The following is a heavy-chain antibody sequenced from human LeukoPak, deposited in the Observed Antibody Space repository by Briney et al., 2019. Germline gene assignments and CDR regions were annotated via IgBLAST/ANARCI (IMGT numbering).Heavy chain of an antibody. CDR3: ASLSLYSSSWYRSSGPSYLFDY. V-gene: IGHV4-59*01. Sequence: SETLSLTCTVSGGSISNYYWSWIRQPPGKGLEWIGYIYYSGSTNYNPSLKSRVTISVDTSKNQFSLKLSSVTAADTAVYYCASLSLYSSSWYRSSGPSYLFDYWGQGTLVTVSS. CDR2: IYYSGST. J-gene: IGHJ4*02. D-gene: IGHD6-13*01. CDR1: GGSISNYY.